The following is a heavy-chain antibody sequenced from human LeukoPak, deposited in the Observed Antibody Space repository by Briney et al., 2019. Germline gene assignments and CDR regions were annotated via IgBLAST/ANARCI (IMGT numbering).Heavy chain of an antibody. V-gene: IGHV3-30*04. J-gene: IGHJ4*02. CDR3: ARAPRRWLDY. CDR2: ISYDGSNK. Sequence: GRSLRLSCAASGFTFSSYAMHWVRQAPGKGLEWVAVISYDGSNKYYADSVKGRFTISRDNSKNTLYLQMNSLRAEDTAVCYCARAPRRWLDYWGQGTLVTVSS. CDR1: GFTFSSYA. D-gene: IGHD4-23*01.